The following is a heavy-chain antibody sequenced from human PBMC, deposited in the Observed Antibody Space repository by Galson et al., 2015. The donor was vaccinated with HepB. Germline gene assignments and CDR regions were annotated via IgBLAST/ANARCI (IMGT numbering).Heavy chain of an antibody. CDR3: ARVNPSSGAFDY. J-gene: IGHJ4*02. Sequence: SVKVSCKASGYTFTGYYMHWVRQAPGQGLEWMGWINPNSGGTNYAQKFQGRVTMTRDTSISTAYMELSRLRSEDTAVYYCARVNPSSGAFDYWGQGTLVTVSS. CDR1: GYTFTGYY. V-gene: IGHV1-2*02. CDR2: INPNSGGT. D-gene: IGHD6-19*01.